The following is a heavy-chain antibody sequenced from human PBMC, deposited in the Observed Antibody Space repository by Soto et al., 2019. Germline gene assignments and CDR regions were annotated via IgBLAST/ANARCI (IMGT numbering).Heavy chain of an antibody. CDR3: AKDRVPNDSSGYYSILTDS. D-gene: IGHD3-22*01. CDR2: IYYIGRT. Sequence: SETLSLTCTVGSISTYYWNWIRQPPGKGLEWIGYIYYIGRTNYNPSLRSRVTMSIDTSKNQFSLKLGSVTAADTAVYYCAKDRVPNDSSGYYSILTDSWGQGTTVTVSS. CDR1: SISTYY. J-gene: IGHJ6*02. V-gene: IGHV4-59*01.